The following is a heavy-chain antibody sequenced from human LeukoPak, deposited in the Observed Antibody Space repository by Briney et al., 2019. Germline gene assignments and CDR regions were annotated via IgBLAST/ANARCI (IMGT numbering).Heavy chain of an antibody. CDR1: GFTFSSYA. D-gene: IGHD3-3*01. CDR2: ISYDGSNK. V-gene: IGHV3-30-3*01. CDR3: AKGTDYDFWSGYLD. Sequence: GGSLRLSCAAPGFTFSSYAMHWVRQAPGKGLEWVAVISYDGSNKYYADSVKGRFTISRDNSKNTLYLQMNSLRAEDMALYYCAKGTDYDFWSGYLDWGQGTVVTVSS. J-gene: IGHJ4*02.